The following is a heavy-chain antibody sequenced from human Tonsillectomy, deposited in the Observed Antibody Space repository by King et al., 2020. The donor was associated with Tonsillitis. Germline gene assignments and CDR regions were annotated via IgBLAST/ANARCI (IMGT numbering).Heavy chain of an antibody. CDR1: GYTFTAYY. V-gene: IGHV1-2*02. CDR3: ARENSSWYGDFDC. J-gene: IGHJ4*02. D-gene: IGHD6-13*01. CDR2: INPNSGGT. Sequence: VQLVESGAEVKKPGASVKVSCKASGYTFTAYYMHWVRQAPGQGLEWMGWINPNSGGTNYAQKFQGRVTMTRDTSISTASMELTRLKSDDTAVYSCARENSSWYGDFDCWGQGTLVTVSS.